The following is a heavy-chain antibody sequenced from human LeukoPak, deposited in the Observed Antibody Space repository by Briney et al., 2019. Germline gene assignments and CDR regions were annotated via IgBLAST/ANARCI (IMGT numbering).Heavy chain of an antibody. CDR2: ISGSGGST. Sequence: GGSLRLSCAASGFTFSSYAMSWVRQAPGKGLEWVPAISGSGGSTYYADSVKGRFTISRDNSKNTLYLQMNSLRAEDTAVYYCAKDPDSSGWYDYWGQGTLVTVSS. CDR3: AKDPDSSGWYDY. CDR1: GFTFSSYA. V-gene: IGHV3-23*01. D-gene: IGHD6-19*01. J-gene: IGHJ4*02.